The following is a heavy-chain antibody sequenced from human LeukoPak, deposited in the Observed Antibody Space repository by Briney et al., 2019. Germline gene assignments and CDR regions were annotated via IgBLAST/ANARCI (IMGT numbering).Heavy chain of an antibody. CDR3: ARDDSRNWFDP. CDR1: GGTFTSYA. J-gene: IGHJ5*02. Sequence: SVKVSCKASGGTFTSYAVSWVRQAPGQGLEWMGGIIPIFGTANYAQKFQGRVTITTDKSTSTVYMELSSLRSEDTAVYYCARDDSRNWFDPWGQGTLVTASS. CDR2: IIPIFGTA. V-gene: IGHV1-69*05. D-gene: IGHD2-15*01.